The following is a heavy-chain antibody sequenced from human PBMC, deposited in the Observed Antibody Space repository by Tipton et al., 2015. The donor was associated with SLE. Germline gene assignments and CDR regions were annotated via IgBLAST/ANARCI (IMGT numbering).Heavy chain of an antibody. J-gene: IGHJ3*02. Sequence: GLVKPSETLSLTCAVSGDSISSYYWSWIRQPPGKGLEWIGYIHYSGSTNYNPSPKSRVTISLDTSKNQISLKLSSVTAADTAVYYCARATIFGVAPDAFDIWGQGTMVTVSS. CDR3: ARATIFGVAPDAFDI. CDR1: GDSISSYY. CDR2: IHYSGST. D-gene: IGHD3-3*01. V-gene: IGHV4-59*01.